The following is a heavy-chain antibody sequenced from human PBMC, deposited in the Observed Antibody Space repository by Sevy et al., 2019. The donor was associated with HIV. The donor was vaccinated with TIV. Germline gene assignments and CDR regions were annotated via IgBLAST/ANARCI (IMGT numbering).Heavy chain of an antibody. CDR3: AKGGAVRGVIMSPTFDY. CDR1: GFTFSSYA. J-gene: IGHJ4*02. V-gene: IGHV3-23*01. D-gene: IGHD3-10*01. CDR2: ISGSGGST. Sequence: GGSLRLSCAASGFTFSSYAMSWVRQAPGKGLEWVSAISGSGGSTYYADSVKGRFTISRDNSKNTLYLQMNSLRAEDTAVYYCAKGGAVRGVIMSPTFDYWGQGTLVTVSS.